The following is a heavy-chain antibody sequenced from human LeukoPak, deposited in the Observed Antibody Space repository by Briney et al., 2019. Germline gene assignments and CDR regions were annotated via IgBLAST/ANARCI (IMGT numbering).Heavy chain of an antibody. J-gene: IGHJ3*02. CDR3: ARDRVRVRGVTGAFDI. CDR1: GGSIISYY. Sequence: SETLSLTCTVSGGSIISYYWSWIRQPPGKGLEWIGYIYYSGSTNYNPSLKSRVTISVDTSKNQFPLKLSSVTAADTAVYYCARDRVRVRGVTGAFDIWGQGTMVTVSS. D-gene: IGHD3-10*01. CDR2: IYYSGST. V-gene: IGHV4-59*01.